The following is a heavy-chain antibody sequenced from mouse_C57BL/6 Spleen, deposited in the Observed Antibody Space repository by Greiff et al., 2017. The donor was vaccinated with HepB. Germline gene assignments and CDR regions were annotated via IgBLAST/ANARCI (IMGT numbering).Heavy chain of an antibody. Sequence: VQLQQSGPELVKPGASVKISCKASGYSFTSYYIHWVKQRPGQGLEWIGWIYPGSGNTKYNEKFQGKATLTADTSSSTAYMQLSSLTSEDSAVYYCARWDYYGSFYAMDYWGQGTSVTVSS. CDR1: GYSFTSYY. J-gene: IGHJ4*01. CDR3: ARWDYYGSFYAMDY. D-gene: IGHD1-1*01. V-gene: IGHV1-66*01. CDR2: IYPGSGNT.